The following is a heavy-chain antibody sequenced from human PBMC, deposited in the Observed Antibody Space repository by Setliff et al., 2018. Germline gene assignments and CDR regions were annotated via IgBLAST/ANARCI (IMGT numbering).Heavy chain of an antibody. CDR2: VRFDGSYK. D-gene: IGHD2-8*01. CDR3: AKVKKPLIRGSGFDY. Sequence: GGSLRLSCVASTFTFSKYAITWVRQAPGKGLDWVASVRFDGSYKVYADSVKGRFTISRDNSENTLFLQMTSLRPEDTGIYYCAKVKKPLIRGSGFDYWGRGTLVTVSS. CDR1: TFTFSKYA. J-gene: IGHJ4*02. V-gene: IGHV3-30*02.